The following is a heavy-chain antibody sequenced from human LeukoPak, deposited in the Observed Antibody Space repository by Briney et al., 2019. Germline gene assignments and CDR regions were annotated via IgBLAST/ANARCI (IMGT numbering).Heavy chain of an antibody. CDR3: ASTDYGDLTFDY. D-gene: IGHD4-17*01. V-gene: IGHV1-2*02. CDR1: GGTFSSYA. Sequence: RASVKVSCKASGGTFSSYAISWVRQAPGQGLEWMGWINPNSGGTNYAQKFQGRVTMTRDTSISTAYMELSRLRSDDTAVYYCASTDYGDLTFDYWGQGTLVTVSS. CDR2: INPNSGGT. J-gene: IGHJ4*02.